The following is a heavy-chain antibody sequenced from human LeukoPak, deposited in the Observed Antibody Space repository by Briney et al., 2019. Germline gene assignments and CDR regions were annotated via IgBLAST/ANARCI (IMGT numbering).Heavy chain of an antibody. CDR3: ARGFRGASFDY. D-gene: IGHD1-26*01. V-gene: IGHV4-59*01. CDR1: GGSISTFY. J-gene: IGHJ4*02. Sequence: PSETLSLTCTVSGGSISTFYWSWLRQPAGKGLEWIGYIYNSGSTDYNSSLESRVTISEDTSKTQFSLKVSSVTAADTAVYYCARGFRGASFDYWGQGTLVTVSS. CDR2: IYNSGST.